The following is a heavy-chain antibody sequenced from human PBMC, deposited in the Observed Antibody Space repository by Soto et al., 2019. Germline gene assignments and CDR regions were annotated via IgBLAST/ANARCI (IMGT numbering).Heavy chain of an antibody. V-gene: IGHV3-30-3*01. J-gene: IGHJ6*02. Sequence: GGSLTLSCAASGFTFISYAMQWLRQAPGKGLEWVAVISYDGSNKYYADSVKGRFTISRDNSKNTLYLQMNSLRAEDTAVYYCARDSGRGNPHYYYYGMDVWGQGTTVTVSS. CDR3: ARDSGRGNPHYYYYGMDV. D-gene: IGHD4-4*01. CDR1: GFTFISYA. CDR2: ISYDGSNK.